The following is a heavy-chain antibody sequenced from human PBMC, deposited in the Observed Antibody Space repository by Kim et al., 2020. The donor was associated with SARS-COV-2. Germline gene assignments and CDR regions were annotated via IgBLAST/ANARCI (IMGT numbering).Heavy chain of an antibody. V-gene: IGHV3-21*01. CDR2: ISSNSTYR. CDR3: ARDLYFYDSIAYYRPPDY. J-gene: IGHJ4*02. CDR1: GFIFSSYT. Sequence: GGSLRLSCAASGFIFSSYTMNWVRQAPGKGLEWVSSISSNSTYRYYADSVKGRFTISRDNAKNSLYLQMNSLSAEDTAVYYCARDLYFYDSIAYYRPPDYWGQGTLVTVSS. D-gene: IGHD3-22*01.